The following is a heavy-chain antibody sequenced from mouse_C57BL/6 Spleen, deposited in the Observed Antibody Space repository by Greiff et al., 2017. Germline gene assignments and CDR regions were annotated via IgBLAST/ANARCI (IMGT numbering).Heavy chain of an antibody. CDR2: IDPNSGGT. Sequence: VQLQQPGAELVKPGASVKLSCKASGYTFTSYWMHWVKQRPGRGLEWIGRIDPNSGGTKYNEKFKGKATLTVDKPSSTAYMQLSSLTSEDSAVYYCARNYYGSSLYAMDYWGQGTSVTVSS. V-gene: IGHV1-72*01. CDR1: GYTFTSYW. CDR3: ARNYYGSSLYAMDY. D-gene: IGHD1-1*01. J-gene: IGHJ4*01.